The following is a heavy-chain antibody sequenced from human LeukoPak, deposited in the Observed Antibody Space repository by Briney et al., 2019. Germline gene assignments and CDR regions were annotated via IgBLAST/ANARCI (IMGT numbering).Heavy chain of an antibody. CDR3: ARQGDYVVDY. CDR2: IHHSGSS. CDR1: GVSISSGYW. J-gene: IGHJ4*02. V-gene: IGHV4-4*02. D-gene: IGHD3-16*01. Sequence: PSGTLSLTCTVSGVSISSGYWWSWVRQPPGQGLEWIAEIHHSGSSNYNPSLKSRVTISVDKSNNQFSLNLSSVTAADTAVYYCARQGDYVVDYWGQGTLVTVSS.